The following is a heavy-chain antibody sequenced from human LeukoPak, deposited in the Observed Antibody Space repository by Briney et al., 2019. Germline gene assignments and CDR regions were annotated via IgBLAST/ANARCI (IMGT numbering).Heavy chain of an antibody. V-gene: IGHV1-8*03. D-gene: IGHD1-26*01. Sequence: ASVKVSCKASGYTFTRYDINWVRQATGQGLEWMGWMNPNSGNTGYAQKFQGRVTITRNSSISTAYMELSSLRSEDTAVYYCARVSTPFGGNYSFDYWGQGTLVTVSS. CDR2: MNPNSGNT. CDR1: GYTFTRYD. CDR3: ARVSTPFGGNYSFDY. J-gene: IGHJ4*02.